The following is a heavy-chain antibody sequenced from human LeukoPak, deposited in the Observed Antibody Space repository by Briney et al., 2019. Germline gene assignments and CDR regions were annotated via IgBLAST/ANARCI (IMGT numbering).Heavy chain of an antibody. CDR2: IKEDGSAK. J-gene: IGHJ3*02. Sequence: PGGSLRLSCVASGFTFSRYWMSWVRQAPGKGLEYMGNIKEDGSAKHYVDSVKGRFTISRDNSKNTLYLQMNSLRAEDTAVYYCARYGSSHGAFDIWGQGTMVTVSS. D-gene: IGHD6-13*01. CDR1: GFTFSRYW. CDR3: ARYGSSHGAFDI. V-gene: IGHV3-7*03.